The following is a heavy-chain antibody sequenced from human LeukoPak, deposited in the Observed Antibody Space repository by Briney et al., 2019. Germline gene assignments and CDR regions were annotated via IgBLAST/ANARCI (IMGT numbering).Heavy chain of an antibody. J-gene: IGHJ5*02. CDR3: ARAPGFGWFDP. V-gene: IGHV4-34*01. CDR2: INHSGST. Sequence: SETLSLTCAVYGGSFSGYYWSWIRQPPGKGLEWIGEINHSGSTNYNPSLKRRVTISVDTSKNQFSLELSSVTAADTAVYYCARAPGFGWFDPWGQGTLVTVSS. CDR1: GGSFSGYY. D-gene: IGHD2-15*01.